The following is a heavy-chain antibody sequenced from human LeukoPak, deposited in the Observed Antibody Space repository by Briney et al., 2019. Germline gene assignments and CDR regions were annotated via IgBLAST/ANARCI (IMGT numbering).Heavy chain of an antibody. V-gene: IGHV3-48*04. J-gene: IGHJ4*02. D-gene: IGHD3-10*01. CDR1: GFTFSSYA. Sequence: PGGSLRLSCAASGFTFSSYAMHWVRQAPGKGLEWVSYISTSGSTIHYADSVKGRFTVSRDNAKKSLYLQMNSLRAEDTALYYCAKDMELGGITMVRGGNYFDYWGQGTLVTVSS. CDR3: AKDMELGGITMVRGGNYFDY. CDR2: ISTSGSTI.